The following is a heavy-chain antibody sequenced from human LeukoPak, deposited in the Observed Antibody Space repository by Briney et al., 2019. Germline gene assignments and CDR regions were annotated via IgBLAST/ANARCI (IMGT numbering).Heavy chain of an antibody. CDR1: GFTFSSYW. V-gene: IGHV3-7*01. CDR3: ARDYSTSWYFFDC. J-gene: IGHJ4*02. CDR2: IKQDGSEK. D-gene: IGHD6-13*01. Sequence: GGSLRLSCAASGFTFSSYWMSWVRQAPGKGLEWVANIKQDGSEKYYADSVKGRFTISRDNSKNTLYLQMNSLRAEDTAVYYCARDYSTSWYFFDCWGQGTLVTVSS.